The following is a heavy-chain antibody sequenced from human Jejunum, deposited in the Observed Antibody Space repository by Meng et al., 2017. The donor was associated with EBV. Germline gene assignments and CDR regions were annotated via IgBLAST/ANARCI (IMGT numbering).Heavy chain of an antibody. V-gene: IGHV2-5*02. CDR2: IYWDDSR. J-gene: IGHJ4*02. D-gene: IGHD1-26*01. CDR3: AHKGSGSYPLDY. Sequence: TLKQSRPTLVKPTQTLTLTCTFSGFSLTTNGVGVGWIRQPPGKALEWLAVIYWDDSRLYSPSLNSRLTITKDTSKSQVVLTMTDMDPVDTATYYCAHKGSGSYPLDYWGQGTLVTVSS. CDR1: GFSLTTNGVG.